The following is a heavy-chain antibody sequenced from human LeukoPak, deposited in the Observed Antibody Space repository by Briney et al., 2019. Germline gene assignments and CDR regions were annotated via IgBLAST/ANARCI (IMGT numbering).Heavy chain of an antibody. CDR1: GYTFTGYY. CDR3: ATSKFGTPTYFDY. V-gene: IGHV1-2*02. D-gene: IGHD3-10*01. Sequence: ASVKVSRKASGYTFTGYYMHWVRQAPGQGLEWMGWINPNSGGTNYAQKFQGRVTMTRDTSISTAYMELSRLRSDDTAVYYCATSKFGTPTYFDYWGQGTLVTVSS. CDR2: INPNSGGT. J-gene: IGHJ4*02.